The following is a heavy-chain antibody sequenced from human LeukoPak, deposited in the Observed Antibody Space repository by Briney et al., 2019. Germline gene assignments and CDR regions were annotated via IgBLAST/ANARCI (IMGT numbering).Heavy chain of an antibody. CDR1: GGSISSYY. V-gene: IGHV4-4*07. Sequence: PSETLSLTCTVSGGSISSYYWSWIRQPPGKGLEWIGRIYTSGTTNYNPSLKSRVTMSVDTSKNQFSLKLSSVTAADTAVYYCARGPYCGGDCYFASWGQGTLVTVSS. CDR2: IYTSGTT. CDR3: ARGPYCGGDCYFAS. D-gene: IGHD2-21*01. J-gene: IGHJ5*01.